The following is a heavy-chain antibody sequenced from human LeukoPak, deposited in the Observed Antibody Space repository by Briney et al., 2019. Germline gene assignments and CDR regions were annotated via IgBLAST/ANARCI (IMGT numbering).Heavy chain of an antibody. Sequence: GESLKISCKGSGYSFTSYWIGWVRQMAGKGLEWMGIIYPGDSDTRYSPSFHGQVTISADKSISTAYLQWSSLKASDTAMYYCAKSIVAGTEYYGMDVWGQGTTVTVSS. CDR2: IYPGDSDT. CDR3: AKSIVAGTEYYGMDV. CDR1: GYSFTSYW. J-gene: IGHJ6*02. V-gene: IGHV5-51*01. D-gene: IGHD6-19*01.